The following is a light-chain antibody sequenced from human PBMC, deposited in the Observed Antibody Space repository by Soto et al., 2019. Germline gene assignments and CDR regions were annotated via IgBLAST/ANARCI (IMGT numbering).Light chain of an antibody. V-gene: IGLV1-47*01. CDR2: MDN. J-gene: IGLJ3*02. CDR1: SSNIGSNY. Sequence: QSALTQPPSASGTPGQRVTISCSGSSSNIGSNYVYWYQQFPGTAPKLLIYMDNQRPLGVPDRFSGSKSGTSASLAISGLRSEGEADYYCATWDDSLSGWVFGGGTKLTVL. CDR3: ATWDDSLSGWV.